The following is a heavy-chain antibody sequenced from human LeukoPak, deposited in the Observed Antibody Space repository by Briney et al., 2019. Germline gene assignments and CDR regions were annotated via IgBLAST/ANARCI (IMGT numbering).Heavy chain of an antibody. CDR1: GFTFSNYA. Sequence: GGSLRLSCAASGFTFSNYAMHWVRQAPGKGLEWVALIWFDGRNKYSADSVKGRFTISRVNSKHTLYLQMNSLRAEDTAVYYCAKGTTPYTAVYYYYMDVWGKGTTVTVSS. CDR2: IWFDGRNK. V-gene: IGHV3-33*06. CDR3: AKGTTPYTAVYYYYMDV. J-gene: IGHJ6*03. D-gene: IGHD4-17*01.